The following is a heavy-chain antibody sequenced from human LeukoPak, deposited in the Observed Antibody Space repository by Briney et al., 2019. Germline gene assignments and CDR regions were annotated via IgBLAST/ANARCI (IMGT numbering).Heavy chain of an antibody. Sequence: SETLSLTCTASGASISSSSHYWGWIRQPPGKGLEWIGSVYYRGGTYYNPSLKSRVTISVDTSKNHFSLELSSVTAADTAVYYCAIRLVVTASREYFQHWGQGTLVTVSS. D-gene: IGHD2-21*02. CDR2: VYYRGGT. CDR3: AIRLVVTASREYFQH. V-gene: IGHV4-39*02. CDR1: GASISSSSHY. J-gene: IGHJ1*01.